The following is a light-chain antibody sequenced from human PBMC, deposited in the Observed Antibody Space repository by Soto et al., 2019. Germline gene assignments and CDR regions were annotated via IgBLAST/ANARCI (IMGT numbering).Light chain of an antibody. J-gene: IGLJ1*01. CDR1: SSDIGGYNA. CDR3: NSFRVSHLYV. CDR2: EVT. V-gene: IGLV2-14*01. Sequence: QSVLAQPASVSGSPGQTITISCTGTSSDIGGYNAVSWYQHHPGKAPKLIIYEVTHRHSGVSDRFSASKSGNTASLTISGLQAEDEADYYCNSFRVSHLYVFGTGTKVTVL.